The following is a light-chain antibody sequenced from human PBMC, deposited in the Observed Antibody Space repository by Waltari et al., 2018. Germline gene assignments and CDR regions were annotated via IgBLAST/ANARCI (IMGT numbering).Light chain of an antibody. Sequence: QSVLTQPPSVSGAPAQRVTIPCTGRSSNIGAGYDVHWYQQLPGRAPKLLIYGNTNRPSGVPDRFSGSKSGTSASLAITGLQAEDEADYYCQSYDNSLTVLFGGGTKLTVL. CDR2: GNT. V-gene: IGLV1-40*01. CDR3: QSYDNSLTVL. CDR1: SSNIGAGYD. J-gene: IGLJ2*01.